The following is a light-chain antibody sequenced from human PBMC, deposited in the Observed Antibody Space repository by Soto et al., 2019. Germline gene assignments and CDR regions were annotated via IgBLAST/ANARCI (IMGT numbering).Light chain of an antibody. V-gene: IGKV3D-15*01. CDR3: QQYNNWPPTT. CDR1: QSVSNN. J-gene: IGKJ5*01. Sequence: EIVMTQSPATLSVSPGERATVSCRASQSVSNNLAWYQQKPGQAPRLLIYLASTRATGIPARFSGSGSGTEFTLTITSLQSEDFAVYYCQQYNNWPPTTFGQGTRLEIK. CDR2: LAS.